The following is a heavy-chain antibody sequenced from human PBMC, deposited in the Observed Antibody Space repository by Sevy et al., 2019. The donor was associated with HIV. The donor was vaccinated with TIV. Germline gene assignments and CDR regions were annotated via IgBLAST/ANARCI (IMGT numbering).Heavy chain of an antibody. D-gene: IGHD3-10*01. CDR1: GYTFTSYG. Sequence: ASVKVSCKASGYTFTSYGISWVRQAPGQGLEWMGWISAYNGNTNYAQKLQGRVTMTTDTSTSTAYMELRSLRSDDTXXXXXXXXXXXXXXXXXYYPFDYWGQGTLVTVSS. CDR3: XXXXXXXXXXXXYYPFDY. J-gene: IGHJ4*02. CDR2: ISAYNGNT. V-gene: IGHV1-18*01.